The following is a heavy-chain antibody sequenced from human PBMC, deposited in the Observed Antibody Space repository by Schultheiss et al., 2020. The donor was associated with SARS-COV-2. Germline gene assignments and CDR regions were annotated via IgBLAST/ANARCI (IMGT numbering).Heavy chain of an antibody. J-gene: IGHJ4*02. CDR1: GFTFSSYG. CDR3: TTGRYYYGSGEPDY. CDR2: IWYDGSNT. D-gene: IGHD3-10*01. V-gene: IGHV3-33*01. Sequence: GGSLRLSCAASGFTFSSYGMHWVRQAPGKGLEWVAVIWYDGSNTYYADSVKGRFTISRDNSKNMLYLQMSSLRAEDTAVYYCTTGRYYYGSGEPDYWGQGTLVTVSS.